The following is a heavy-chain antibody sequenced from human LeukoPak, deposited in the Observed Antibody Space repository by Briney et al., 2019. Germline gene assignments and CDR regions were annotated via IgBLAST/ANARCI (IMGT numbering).Heavy chain of an antibody. CDR3: ARGGECGSCDGFDM. Sequence: SETLSLTCTVSGGFFRNYYWTWVRQPAGKGLEWIGRIYTTGSTNYNPSLKSRVTLSVDTSKNQFSLKLSSVTVADTAVYYCARGGECGSCDGFDMWGQGIMVTVSS. J-gene: IGHJ3*02. CDR2: IYTTGST. V-gene: IGHV4-4*07. CDR1: GGFFRNYY. D-gene: IGHD2-15*01.